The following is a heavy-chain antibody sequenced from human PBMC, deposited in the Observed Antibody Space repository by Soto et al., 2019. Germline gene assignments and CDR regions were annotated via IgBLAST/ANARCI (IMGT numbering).Heavy chain of an antibody. CDR3: ARSGSSDHDDAFDI. D-gene: IGHD3-22*01. CDR2: IYYSGGT. CDR1: SGSISNYN. Sequence: QVQLQESGPGLVKPSETLSLICIVPSGSISNYNWSWVRQPPGKGLEWRGYIYYSGGTRYNPSLKSRVTISVDTSKNQFSLKLSSVIAADTAVYYCARSGSSDHDDAFDIWGQGTMVTVSS. J-gene: IGHJ3*02. V-gene: IGHV4-59*01.